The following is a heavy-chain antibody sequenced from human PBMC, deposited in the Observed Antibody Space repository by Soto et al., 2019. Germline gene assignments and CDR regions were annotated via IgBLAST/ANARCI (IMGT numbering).Heavy chain of an antibody. CDR3: AKEGAAAGYGMDV. V-gene: IGHV3-21*01. Sequence: GGSLRLSCTASGFHFSSYSKNWVRQAPGKGLEWVSSISSSSSYIYYADSVKGRFTISRDNAKNSLYLRMNSLRAEDTAVYYCAKEGAAAGYGMDVWVQWTTVTVSS. CDR1: GFHFSSYS. CDR2: ISSSSSYI. D-gene: IGHD6-13*01. J-gene: IGHJ6*02.